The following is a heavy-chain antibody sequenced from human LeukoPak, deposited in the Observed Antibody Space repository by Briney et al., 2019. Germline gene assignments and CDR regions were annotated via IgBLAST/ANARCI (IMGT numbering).Heavy chain of an antibody. Sequence: ASVKVSCKASGYTFTSYGISWVRQAPGQGLEWMGWISAYNGNTNYAQKLQGRVTMTTDTSTSTAYMELRSLRSDDTAVYYRARDLCTNGVCLPMDVWGQGTTVTVSS. CDR2: ISAYNGNT. CDR3: ARDLCTNGVCLPMDV. V-gene: IGHV1-18*01. D-gene: IGHD2-8*01. CDR1: GYTFTSYG. J-gene: IGHJ6*02.